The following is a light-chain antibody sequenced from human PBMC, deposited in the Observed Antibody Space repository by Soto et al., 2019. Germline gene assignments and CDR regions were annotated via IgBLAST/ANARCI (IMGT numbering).Light chain of an antibody. CDR2: NAN. CDR3: QQRYNWPRT. J-gene: IGKJ1*01. Sequence: EIVLTQSPATLSLSPGERATLSCRASQSVSIYLAWYQHRPGQAPRLLIYNANNRATGIPARFSGSGSGTDFTLTISSLEPEDFAVYYCQQRYNWPRTFGQGTKVEIK. V-gene: IGKV3-11*01. CDR1: QSVSIY.